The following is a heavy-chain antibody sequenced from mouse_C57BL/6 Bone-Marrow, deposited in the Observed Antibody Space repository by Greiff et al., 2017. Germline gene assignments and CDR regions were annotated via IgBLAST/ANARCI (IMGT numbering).Heavy chain of an antibody. V-gene: IGHV1-64*01. CDR1: GYTFTSYW. CDR2: IHPNSGST. Sequence: QVHVKQPGAELVKPGASVKLSCKASGYTFTSYWMHWVKQRPGQGLEWIGMIHPNSGSTNYNEKFKSKATLTVDKSTSTAYMQISSLKSEDSAVYYCARGWLLGGWGPGTTLTVSS. CDR3: ARGWLLGG. J-gene: IGHJ2*01. D-gene: IGHD2-3*01.